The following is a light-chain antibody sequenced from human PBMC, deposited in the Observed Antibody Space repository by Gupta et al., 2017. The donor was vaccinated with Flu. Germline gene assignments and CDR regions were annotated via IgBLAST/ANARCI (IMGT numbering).Light chain of an antibody. Sequence: SVNNPSTGTSCDVGGYNYVCWYQQHAGKAHKLVIDEVSRRPAGVPDRFSGSKAGNTASLTVSGRQEEEEADYYCGSDAGSNNWVFGGGTKLTVL. J-gene: IGLJ3*02. CDR3: GSDAGSNNWV. CDR1: SCDVGGYNY. V-gene: IGLV2-8*01. CDR2: EVS.